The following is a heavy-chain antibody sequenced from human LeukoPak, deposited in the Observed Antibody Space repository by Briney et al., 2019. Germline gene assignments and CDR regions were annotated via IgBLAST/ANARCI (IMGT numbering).Heavy chain of an antibody. V-gene: IGHV5-51*01. J-gene: IGHJ5*02. Sequence: GESLKISCKGSGXXXTSYWIGWVRRMPGXXXXXMGIIYPGDSDTRYSPSFQGQVTISADKSISTAYLQWSSLKASDTAMYYCARQLDSSGWFDPWGQGTLVTVSS. CDR3: ARQLDSSGWFDP. D-gene: IGHD3-22*01. CDR2: IYPGDSDT. CDR1: GXXXTSYW.